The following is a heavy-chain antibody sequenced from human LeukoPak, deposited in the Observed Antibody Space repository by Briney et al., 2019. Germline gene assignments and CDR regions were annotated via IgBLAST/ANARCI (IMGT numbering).Heavy chain of an antibody. V-gene: IGHV4-34*01. D-gene: IGHD4-17*01. CDR3: ASSYGALGY. J-gene: IGHJ4*02. Sequence: SQTLSLTCAVYGGSFSGYYWSWIRQPPGKGLEWIGEINHSGSTNYNPSLKSRVTISVDTSKNQFSLKLSSVTAADTAVYYCASSYGALGYWGQGTLVTVSS. CDR1: GGSFSGYY. CDR2: INHSGST.